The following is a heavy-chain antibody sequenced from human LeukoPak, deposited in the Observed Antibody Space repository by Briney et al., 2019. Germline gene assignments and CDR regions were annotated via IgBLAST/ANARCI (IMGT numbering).Heavy chain of an antibody. D-gene: IGHD3-22*01. V-gene: IGHV1-2*02. J-gene: IGHJ4*02. CDR2: INPNSGGT. CDR1: GYTFTGYY. CDR3: AREKVYYDSSGPGY. Sequence: ASVKVSCKASGYTFTGYYMHWVRQAPGQGLEWMGWINPNSGGTNYAQKFQGRVTMTRDTSISTAYMELSSLRSDDTAVYYCAREKVYYDSSGPGYWGQGTLVTVSS.